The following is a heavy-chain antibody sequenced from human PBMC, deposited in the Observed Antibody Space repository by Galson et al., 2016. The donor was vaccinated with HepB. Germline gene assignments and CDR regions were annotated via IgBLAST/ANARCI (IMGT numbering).Heavy chain of an antibody. Sequence: SLRLSCAASGFRISIYSMNWVRQAPGKGLEWVSAIRGSGAGTSYTDSVKGRFTISRDNSKNTLYLQMNSLRAEDTAVYYCAKWGGSGYDWARLDYWGQGTLVTVSS. CDR1: GFRISIYS. CDR2: IRGSGAGT. D-gene: IGHD5-12*01. J-gene: IGHJ4*02. V-gene: IGHV3-23*01. CDR3: AKWGGSGYDWARLDY.